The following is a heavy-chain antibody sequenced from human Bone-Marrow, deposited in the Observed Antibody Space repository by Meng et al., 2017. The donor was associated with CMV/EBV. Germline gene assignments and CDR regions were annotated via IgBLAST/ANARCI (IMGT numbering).Heavy chain of an antibody. Sequence: SETLSLTCTVSGGSISSSSYYWGWIRQPPGKGLEWIGSIYYSGSTYYNPSLKSRVTISVDTSKNQFSLKLSSVTAADTAVYYCARGYYDFWSGYYNMYYFDYWGQGTLVTGSS. V-gene: IGHV4-39*07. D-gene: IGHD3-3*01. CDR1: GGSISSSSYY. CDR3: ARGYYDFWSGYYNMYYFDY. CDR2: IYYSGST. J-gene: IGHJ4*02.